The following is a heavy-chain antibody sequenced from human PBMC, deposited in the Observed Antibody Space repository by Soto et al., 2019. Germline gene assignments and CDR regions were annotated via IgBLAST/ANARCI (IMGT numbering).Heavy chain of an antibody. J-gene: IGHJ5*02. D-gene: IGHD3-3*01. Sequence: GGSLRLSCAASGFTFSTYVMSWVRQAPGKGLEWVAVISYGGSNKYYADSVKGRFTISRDNAKNSLYLQMNSLRDEDTAVYYCARESRFLEWLSLNWFDPWGQGTLVTVSS. CDR2: ISYGGSNK. CDR3: ARESRFLEWLSLNWFDP. V-gene: IGHV3-33*08. CDR1: GFTFSTYV.